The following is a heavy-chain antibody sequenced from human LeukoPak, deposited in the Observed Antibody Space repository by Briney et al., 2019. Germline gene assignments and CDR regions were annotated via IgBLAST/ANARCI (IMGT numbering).Heavy chain of an antibody. V-gene: IGHV4-4*07. D-gene: IGHD1-7*01. CDR3: ARGWYNWNYYFDY. CDR1: TDSMTYIF. J-gene: IGHJ4*02. Sequence: SETLSLTCNFSTDSMTYIFWSWIRQPAGKGLEWIGRIYSSGSAHYNPSLKSRVTMSVDTSKNQFSLKLSSVTAADTAVYYCARGWYNWNYYFDYWGQGTLVTVSS. CDR2: IYSSGSA.